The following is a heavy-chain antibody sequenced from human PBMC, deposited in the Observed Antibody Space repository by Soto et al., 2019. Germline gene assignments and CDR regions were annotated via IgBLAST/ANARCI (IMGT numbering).Heavy chain of an antibody. CDR3: ARDPVRGYSYGFYGMDV. J-gene: IGHJ6*02. CDR2: IIPIFGTA. V-gene: IGHV1-69*06. D-gene: IGHD5-18*01. Sequence: SVKVSCKASGGTFSSYAISWVRQAPGQGLEWMGGIIPIFGTANYAQKFQGRVTITADKSTSTAYMELSSLRSEDTAVYYCARDPVRGYSYGFYGMDVWGQGXTVTVSS. CDR1: GGTFSSYA.